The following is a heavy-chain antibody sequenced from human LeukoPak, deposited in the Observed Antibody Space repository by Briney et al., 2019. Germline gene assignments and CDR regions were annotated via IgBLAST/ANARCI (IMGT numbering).Heavy chain of an antibody. D-gene: IGHD3-22*01. CDR3: AGDLYYYDSSGYYHYMTFDY. V-gene: IGHV3-30*03. Sequence: GGSLRLSCAASGFTFSSYWMSWVRQAPGKGLEWVAVISYDGSNKYYADSVKGRFTISRDNAKNSLYLQMNSLRAEDTAVYYCAGDLYYYDSSGYYHYMTFDYWGQGTLVTVSS. J-gene: IGHJ4*02. CDR1: GFTFSSYW. CDR2: ISYDGSNK.